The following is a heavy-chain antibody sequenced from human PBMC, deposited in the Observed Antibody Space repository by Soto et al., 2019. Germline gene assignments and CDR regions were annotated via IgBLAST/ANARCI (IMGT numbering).Heavy chain of an antibody. CDR1: GFSFNEAW. V-gene: IGHV3-15*07. D-gene: IGHD2-15*01. J-gene: IGHJ6*02. Sequence: EVQLVESAGGLVKPGGSLRLSCVASGFSFNEAWMNWVRQAPGQGREWVGGIKTSAGGGATNYAAPVQGRFTISRDDSKNTLYLHMNSLRTEDTAIYYCTTGSVEGIWGQGTRVLVSS. CDR3: TTGSVEGI. CDR2: IKTSAGGGAT.